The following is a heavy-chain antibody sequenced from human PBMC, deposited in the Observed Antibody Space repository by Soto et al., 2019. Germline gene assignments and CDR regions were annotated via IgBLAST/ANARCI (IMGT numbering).Heavy chain of an antibody. V-gene: IGHV3-53*01. Sequence: VGSLRLSCAASGFTVSSNYMSWVRQAPGKGLEWVSVIYSGGSTYYADSVKGRFTISRDDSKNTLYLQMNSLRAEDTAVYYCAREYKRSDDYWGQGTLVTVSS. CDR2: IYSGGST. CDR1: GFTVSSNY. D-gene: IGHD1-1*01. J-gene: IGHJ4*02. CDR3: AREYKRSDDY.